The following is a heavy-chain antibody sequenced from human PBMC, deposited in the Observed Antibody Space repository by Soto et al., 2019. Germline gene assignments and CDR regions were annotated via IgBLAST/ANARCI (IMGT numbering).Heavy chain of an antibody. Sequence: PGESLKISCKGSGYSFTSYWISWVRQMPGKGLEWMGRIDPSDSYTNYSPSFQGHVTISADKSISTAYLQWSSLKASDTAMYYCARIGARVYSSSWYGGGYYYYGMDVWGQGTTVTVSS. CDR1: GYSFTSYW. V-gene: IGHV5-10-1*01. CDR2: IDPSDSYT. CDR3: ARIGARVYSSSWYGGGYYYYGMDV. J-gene: IGHJ6*02. D-gene: IGHD6-13*01.